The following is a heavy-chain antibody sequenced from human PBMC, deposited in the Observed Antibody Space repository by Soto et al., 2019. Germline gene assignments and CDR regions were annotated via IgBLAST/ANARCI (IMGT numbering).Heavy chain of an antibody. J-gene: IGHJ5*02. V-gene: IGHV4-31*03. D-gene: IGHD3-3*02. CDR2: VYYSGSS. Sequence: SETLSLTCTVSGGSISSGGYYWSWIRQHPGKGLEWIGNVYYSGSSHYNPSLKSRVTISIDTSKNQFSLKLSYVTAADTAVYYCARERQPYISAQGVWFGPWGQGTLGTVSS. CDR1: GGSISSGGYY. CDR3: ARERQPYISAQGVWFGP.